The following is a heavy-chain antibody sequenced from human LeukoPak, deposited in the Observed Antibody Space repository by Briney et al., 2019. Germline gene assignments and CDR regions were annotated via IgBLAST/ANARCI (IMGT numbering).Heavy chain of an antibody. J-gene: IGHJ4*02. CDR1: GGTFSSYA. CDR3: AREGDSGFRKRLDY. CDR2: IIPIFGTA. Sequence: SVKVSCKASGGTFSSYAISWVRQAPGQGLEWMGGIIPIFGTANYAQKFQGRVTITADESTSTAYMELSSLRSEDTAVYYCAREGDSGFRKRLDYWGQGTLVTVSS. V-gene: IGHV1-69*13. D-gene: IGHD5-12*01.